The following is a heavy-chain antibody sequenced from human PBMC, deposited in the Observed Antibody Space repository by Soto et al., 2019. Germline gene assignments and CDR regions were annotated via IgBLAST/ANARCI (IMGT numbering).Heavy chain of an antibody. V-gene: IGHV6-1*01. CDR3: ARAGWNYEQGLDY. Sequence: SQTLSLTCAISGDSVSSNSAAWNWSRQSPSRGLEWLGRTYYRSKWYNDYAVSVKSRITINPDTSKNQFSLQLNSVTPEDTAVYYCARAGWNYEQGLDYWGQGTLVTVSS. CDR1: GDSVSSNSAA. D-gene: IGHD1-7*01. J-gene: IGHJ4*02. CDR2: TYYRSKWYN.